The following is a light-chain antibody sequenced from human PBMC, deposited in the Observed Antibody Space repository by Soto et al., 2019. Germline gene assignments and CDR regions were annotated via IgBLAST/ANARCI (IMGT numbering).Light chain of an antibody. J-gene: IGLJ1*01. CDR2: SNI. Sequence: QSVLTQPPSASWNPGQRVTISCSGSSSKKERKNVKWYKKLPGTSPKLLIYSNIQRLSGVPDRFSVSKSGTSASLAISGLQSEDEADYYCAAWDDSLNGYVFGTGTKVTVL. CDR3: AAWDDSLNGYV. V-gene: IGLV1-44*01. CDR1: SSKKERKN.